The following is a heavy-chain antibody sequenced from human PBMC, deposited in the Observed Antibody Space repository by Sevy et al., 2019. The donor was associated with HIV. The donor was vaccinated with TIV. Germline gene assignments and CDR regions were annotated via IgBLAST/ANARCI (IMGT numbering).Heavy chain of an antibody. D-gene: IGHD1-7*01. CDR2: INQDGSEK. V-gene: IGHV3-7*01. CDR3: AREQITRSKPDYCDS. Sequence: GESLKISCAASGFTFSNYWMSWVRQAPGKGLECVANINQDGSEKYYLDSVKGRFIVSRDNAKNSLYLQMKSLRAEDSAVYYCAREQITRSKPDYCDSWGQGTLVTVSS. J-gene: IGHJ4*02. CDR1: GFTFSNYW.